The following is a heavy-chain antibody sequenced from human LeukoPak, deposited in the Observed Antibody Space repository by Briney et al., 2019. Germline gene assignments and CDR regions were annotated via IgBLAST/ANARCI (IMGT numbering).Heavy chain of an antibody. D-gene: IGHD3-22*01. CDR3: ARGGFYDSSGYYPVGPFDY. CDR1: GFTFSNYG. V-gene: IGHV3-48*04. Sequence: GGSLRLSCAASGFTFSNYGMSWVRQAPGKGLEWVSYISSSGSTIYYADSVKGRFTISRDNAKNSLYLQMNSLRAEDTAVYYCARGGFYDSSGYYPVGPFDYWGQGTLVTVSS. J-gene: IGHJ4*02. CDR2: ISSSGSTI.